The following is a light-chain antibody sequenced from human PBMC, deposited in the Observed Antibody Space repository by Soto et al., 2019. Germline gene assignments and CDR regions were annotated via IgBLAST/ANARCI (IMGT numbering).Light chain of an antibody. Sequence: QSVITKPPSASGTPGQRVTISCSGSSSNIGGSSVNWYQRLPGTAPKLLIYTNSRRPSGVPDRFSGSKSGTSASLTISGPQSEDEAFYYCAAWDYSLSAYVFGTGTKVTVL. V-gene: IGLV1-44*01. CDR3: AAWDYSLSAYV. CDR2: TNS. J-gene: IGLJ1*01. CDR1: SSNIGGSS.